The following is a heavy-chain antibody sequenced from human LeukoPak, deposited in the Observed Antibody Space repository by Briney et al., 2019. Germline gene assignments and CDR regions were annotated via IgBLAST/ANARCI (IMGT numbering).Heavy chain of an antibody. CDR2: ISYDGSNK. Sequence: GGSLRLSCAASGFTFSSYAMHWVRQAPGKGLEWVAVISYDGSNKYYADSVKGRFTISRDNSKNTLYLQMNSLRAEDTAVYYCAREDYDSSGSYFDYWGQGTLVTVSS. V-gene: IGHV3-30-3*01. CDR3: AREDYDSSGSYFDY. J-gene: IGHJ4*02. D-gene: IGHD3-22*01. CDR1: GFTFSSYA.